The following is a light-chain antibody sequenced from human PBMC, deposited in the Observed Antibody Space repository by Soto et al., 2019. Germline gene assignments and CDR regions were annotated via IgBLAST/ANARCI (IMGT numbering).Light chain of an antibody. V-gene: IGLV3-21*02. CDR3: QVWDSSSDHVV. J-gene: IGLJ2*01. Sequence: VLTQPPSVSVAPGQTARITCGGNKIGSKSVHWYQQKPGQAPVLVVYDDSDRPSGIPERFSGSNSGNTATLTISRVEAGDEADYYCQVWDSSSDHVVFGGGTQLTVL. CDR1: KIGSKS. CDR2: DDS.